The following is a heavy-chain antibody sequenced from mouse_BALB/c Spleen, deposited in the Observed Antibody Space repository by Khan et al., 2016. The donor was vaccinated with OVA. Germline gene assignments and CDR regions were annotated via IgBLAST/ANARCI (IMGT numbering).Heavy chain of an antibody. CDR1: GFTFSSFG. J-gene: IGHJ3*01. CDR2: ISSGGSYT. D-gene: IGHD1-1*01. CDR3: ARLAYYYDSEGFAY. V-gene: IGHV5-6*01. Sequence: EVELVESGGGLVQPGGSRKLSCVASGFTFSSFGMHWVRQAPDKRLEWVATISSGGSYTYYPDSVQGRFTISRDNAKNTLYLQMSSLKSEDTAMFYCARLAYYYDSEGFAYWGQGTLVTVAA.